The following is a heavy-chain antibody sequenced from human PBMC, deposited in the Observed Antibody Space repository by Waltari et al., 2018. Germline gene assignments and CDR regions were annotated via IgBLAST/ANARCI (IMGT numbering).Heavy chain of an antibody. CDR2: ISPNSGDT. Sequence: VQLVQSGAEVKKPGASVKVSCKASGYTFTEYYIHWVRQAPGQGLEWMGWISPNSGDTKCAQRFQGRVTMTRDTSISTAYMELSRLTSDDTTVYYCARGSRYCTSTTCPSSAFDVWGQGTTVTVSS. J-gene: IGHJ6*02. CDR1: GYTFTEYY. CDR3: ARGSRYCTSTTCPSSAFDV. V-gene: IGHV1-2*02. D-gene: IGHD2-2*01.